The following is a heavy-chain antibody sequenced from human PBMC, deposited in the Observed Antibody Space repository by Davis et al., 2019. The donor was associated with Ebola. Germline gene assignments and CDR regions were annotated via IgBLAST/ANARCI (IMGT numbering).Heavy chain of an antibody. CDR2: IYNPGST. CDR1: GGSISNYR. J-gene: IGHJ5*02. Sequence: SETLSLTCTVSGGSISNYRWTWIRQTPGKGLEWIGYIYNPGSTNYNHSLRSRVTMSVDTSKNQFSLKLSSVTAADTAVYYCAREGPGYDIRDNWFDPWGQGTLVTVSS. D-gene: IGHD3-9*01. CDR3: AREGPGYDIRDNWFDP. V-gene: IGHV4-59*01.